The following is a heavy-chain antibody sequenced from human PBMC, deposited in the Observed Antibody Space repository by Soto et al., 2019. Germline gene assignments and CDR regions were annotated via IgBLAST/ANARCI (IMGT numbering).Heavy chain of an antibody. CDR2: ISSSGSTI. CDR3: AREKLAATLMIRDYYMDV. J-gene: IGHJ6*03. Sequence: PGGSLRLPCAASGFTFSDYYMSWIRQAPGKGLEWVSYISSSGSTIYYADSVKGRFTISRDNAKNSLYLQMNSLRAEDTAVYYCAREKLAATLMIRDYYMDVWGKGTTVTVSS. V-gene: IGHV3-11*01. CDR1: GFTFSDYY. D-gene: IGHD6-13*01.